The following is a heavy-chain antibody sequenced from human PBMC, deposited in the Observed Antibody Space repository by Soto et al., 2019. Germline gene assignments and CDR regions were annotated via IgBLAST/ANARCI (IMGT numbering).Heavy chain of an antibody. Sequence: SETLSLTCTVSGGSISSYYWSWIRQPPGKGLEWIGYIYYSGSTNYNPSLKSRVTISVDTSKNQFSLKLSSVTAADTAVYYCARSYDYGSYYFDYWGQGALVTVSS. CDR3: ARSYDYGSYYFDY. CDR2: IYYSGST. J-gene: IGHJ4*02. V-gene: IGHV4-59*01. D-gene: IGHD5-12*01. CDR1: GGSISSYY.